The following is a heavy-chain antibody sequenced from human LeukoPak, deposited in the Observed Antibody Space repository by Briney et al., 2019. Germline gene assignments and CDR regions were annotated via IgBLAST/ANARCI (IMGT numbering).Heavy chain of an antibody. V-gene: IGHV4-38-2*02. Sequence: SETLSLTCTVSDYSISSDYYWGWIRQPPGKGLEWIGSIYHSGRTYYNPSLKSRVTISVDTSKNQFSLKLYSVTAADTAVYYCATRKLGNDYWGQGTLVTVSS. D-gene: IGHD7-27*01. CDR3: ATRKLGNDY. CDR1: DYSISSDYY. CDR2: IYHSGRT. J-gene: IGHJ4*02.